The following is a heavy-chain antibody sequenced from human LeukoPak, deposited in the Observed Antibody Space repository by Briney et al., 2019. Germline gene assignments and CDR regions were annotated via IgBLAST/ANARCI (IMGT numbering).Heavy chain of an antibody. CDR2: ISYDGSNK. CDR1: GFTFSSYG. D-gene: IGHD6-19*01. Sequence: PGGSLRLSCAASGFTFSSYGMHWVRQAPGKGLEWVAVISYDGSNKYYADSVKGRFTISRDNSKNSLYLQMNSLRAEDTALYYCAKDQDSSGWFWDYWGQGTLVTVSS. CDR3: AKDQDSSGWFWDY. J-gene: IGHJ4*02. V-gene: IGHV3-30*18.